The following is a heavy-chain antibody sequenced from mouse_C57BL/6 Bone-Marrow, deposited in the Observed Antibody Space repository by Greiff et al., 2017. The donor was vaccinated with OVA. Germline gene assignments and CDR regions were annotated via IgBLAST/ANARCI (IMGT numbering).Heavy chain of an antibody. V-gene: IGHV1-69*01. CDR1: GYTFTSYW. CDR3: AARIYYYGSSYVGRWYFDV. D-gene: IGHD1-1*01. Sequence: QVQLQQPGAELVMPGASVKLSCKASGYTFTSYWMHWVKQRPGQGLEWIGEIDPSDSYTNYNQKFKGKSTLTVDKSSSTAYMQLSSLTSEDSAVYYCAARIYYYGSSYVGRWYFDVWGTGTTVTVSS. CDR2: IDPSDSYT. J-gene: IGHJ1*03.